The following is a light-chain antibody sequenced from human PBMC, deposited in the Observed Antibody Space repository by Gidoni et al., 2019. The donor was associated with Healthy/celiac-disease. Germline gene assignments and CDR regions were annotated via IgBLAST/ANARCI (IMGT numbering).Light chain of an antibody. Sequence: IQMTQSPSPLSASVGDRVTITCRASQSISSYLHWYQQKPGKAPKLLIYAASSWQSGVPSRFSGSGSGTDFTLTSSSLQREDFATYYCQQSYSTPPTFGQXTKVGIK. V-gene: IGKV1-39*01. CDR3: QQSYSTPPT. CDR2: AAS. CDR1: QSISSY. J-gene: IGKJ1*01.